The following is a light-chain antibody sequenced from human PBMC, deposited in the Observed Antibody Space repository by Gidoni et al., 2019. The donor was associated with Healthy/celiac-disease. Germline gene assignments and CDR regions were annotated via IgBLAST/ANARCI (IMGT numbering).Light chain of an antibody. Sequence: QSALTQPRSVSGSPGQSGTISCTGTSSDAGGYNYVSWYQQPPGKAPTLMIYDVSKRPSGVPDRFSGSKSGNTASLTISGLQAEDEADYYCCSYAGSYTYVFGTGTKVTVL. V-gene: IGLV2-11*01. J-gene: IGLJ1*01. CDR2: DVS. CDR3: CSYAGSYTYV. CDR1: SSDAGGYNY.